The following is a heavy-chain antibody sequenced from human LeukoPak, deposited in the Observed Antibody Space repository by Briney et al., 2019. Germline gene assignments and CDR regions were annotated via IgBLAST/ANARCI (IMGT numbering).Heavy chain of an antibody. CDR2: IWYDGSNE. CDR1: GFTFSSYG. Sequence: GGSLRLSCAASGFTFSSYGMHWVRQAPGKGLEWVAVIWYDGSNEYYADSVKGRFTISRDNSKNTLYLQMNSLRAEDTAVYYCARVAAAGTVDYYYGMDVWGQGTTVTVSS. D-gene: IGHD6-13*01. V-gene: IGHV3-33*01. CDR3: ARVAAAGTVDYYYGMDV. J-gene: IGHJ6*02.